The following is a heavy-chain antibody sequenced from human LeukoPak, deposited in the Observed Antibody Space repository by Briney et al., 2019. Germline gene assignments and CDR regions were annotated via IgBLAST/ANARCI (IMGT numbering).Heavy chain of an antibody. J-gene: IGHJ3*02. Sequence: SETLSLTCTVSGGSISSSSYYWGWIRKPPGKGLEWIGSIYYSGSTYYNPSLKSRVTISVDTSKNQFSLKLSSVTAADTAVYYCARHWGYRWFGELLLGAFDIWGQGTMVTVSS. CDR1: GGSISSSSYY. CDR2: IYYSGST. D-gene: IGHD3-10*01. CDR3: ARHWGYRWFGELLLGAFDI. V-gene: IGHV4-39*01.